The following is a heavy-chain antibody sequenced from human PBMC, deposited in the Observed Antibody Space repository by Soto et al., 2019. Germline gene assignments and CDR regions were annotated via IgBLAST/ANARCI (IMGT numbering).Heavy chain of an antibody. CDR2: INPNSGGT. CDR3: ARDRTIAARPNQPSNWFDP. Sequence: ASVKVSCKASGYTFTGYYMHWVRQAPGQGLEWMGWINPNSGGTNYAQKFQGWVTMTRDTSISTAYMELSRLISDDTAVYHCARDRTIAARPNQPSNWFDPWGQGTLVTVSS. CDR1: GYTFTGYY. D-gene: IGHD6-6*01. J-gene: IGHJ5*02. V-gene: IGHV1-2*04.